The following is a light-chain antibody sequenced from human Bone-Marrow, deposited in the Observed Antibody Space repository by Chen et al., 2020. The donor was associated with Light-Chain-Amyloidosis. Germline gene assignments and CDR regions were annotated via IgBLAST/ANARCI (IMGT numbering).Light chain of an antibody. CDR3: SSYTITNTLV. J-gene: IGLJ1*01. CDR1: SSDVGGDNH. V-gene: IGLV2-14*01. CDR2: EVT. Sequence: QSALTQHASVSRSPGQSITLSCTGTSSDVGGDNHVSWYQQPRDKAPKLMIYEVTNRPSWVPDRFSGSKSDNTASLTISVLQTEDEADYFCSSYTITNTLVFGSGTRVTVL.